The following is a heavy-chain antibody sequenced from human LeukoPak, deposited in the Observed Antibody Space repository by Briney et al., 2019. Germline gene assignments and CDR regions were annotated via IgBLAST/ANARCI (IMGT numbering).Heavy chain of an antibody. CDR2: IYSDGTI. Sequence: TGGSLRLSCAASGFTISYNYMSWVRQAPGKGLEWVSIIYSDGTIKYADSVKGRFTISRDNSKNTLDLQMNRLRVEDTAVYYCARDREWFPGYWGQGTLVTVSS. D-gene: IGHD3-3*01. CDR3: ARDREWFPGY. V-gene: IGHV3-53*01. CDR1: GFTISYNY. J-gene: IGHJ4*02.